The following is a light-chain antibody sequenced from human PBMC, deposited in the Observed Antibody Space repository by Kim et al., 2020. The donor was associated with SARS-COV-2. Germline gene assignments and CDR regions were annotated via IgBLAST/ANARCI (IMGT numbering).Light chain of an antibody. CDR1: QSSSYL. J-gene: IGKJ1*01. CDR3: QQYNSYSWT. CDR2: DAS. V-gene: IGKV1-5*01. Sequence: AVGDSVTITWRGSQSSSYLGSLYQQTPRKAPKLLIYDASSLESGVPTRFSGSGSGTEFTLTISSLQHDYFATYYCQQYNSYSWTFGQGTKLEIK.